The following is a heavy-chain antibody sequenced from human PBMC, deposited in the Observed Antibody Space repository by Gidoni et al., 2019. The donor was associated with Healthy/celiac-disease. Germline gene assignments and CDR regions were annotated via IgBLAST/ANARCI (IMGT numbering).Heavy chain of an antibody. CDR1: GGSISSYY. V-gene: IGHV4-59*01. J-gene: IGHJ3*02. D-gene: IGHD6-19*01. CDR2: IYYSGST. Sequence: QVQLQESGPGLVKPSETLSLTCTVSGGSISSYYWSWIRQPPGKGLEWIGYIYYSGSTNYNPSLKSRVTISVDTSKNQFSLKLSSVTAADTAVYYCARVIVGQWPRGAFDIWGQGTMVTVSS. CDR3: ARVIVGQWPRGAFDI.